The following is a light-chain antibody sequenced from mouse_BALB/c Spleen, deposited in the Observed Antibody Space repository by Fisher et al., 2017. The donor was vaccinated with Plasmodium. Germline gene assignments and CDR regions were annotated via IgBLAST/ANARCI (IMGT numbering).Light chain of an antibody. CDR2: YTS. J-gene: IGKJ5*01. CDR3: QHSNSWPLT. Sequence: DIVITQTPATLSVTPGDSVSLSCRASQTISNYLHWYQQKSHESPRLLINYTSQSISGIPSRFSGSGSGTDFTLSINSVETEDFGMYFCQHSNSWPLTFGAGTKLELK. CDR1: QTISNY. V-gene: IGKV5-45*01.